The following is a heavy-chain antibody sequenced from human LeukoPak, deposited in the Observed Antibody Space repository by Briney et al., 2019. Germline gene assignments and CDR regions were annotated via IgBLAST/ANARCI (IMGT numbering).Heavy chain of an antibody. J-gene: IGHJ4*02. CDR2: INPSGGST. Sequence: GASVKVSCKASGYTFTSYYMHWVRQAPGQGLGWMGIINPSGGSTSYAQKFQGRVTMTRDTSTSTAYMELSSLRSEDTAVYYCASWSSILTGFNWGQGTLVTVSS. V-gene: IGHV1-46*01. D-gene: IGHD3-9*01. CDR1: GYTFTSYY. CDR3: ASWSSILTGFN.